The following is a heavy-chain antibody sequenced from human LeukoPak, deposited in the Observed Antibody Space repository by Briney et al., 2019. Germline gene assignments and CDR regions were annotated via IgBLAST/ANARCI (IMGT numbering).Heavy chain of an antibody. J-gene: IGHJ4*02. CDR3: AKRLSYYDSSGYFDY. Sequence: TGGSLRLSCAASGFTFSSYAMSWVRQAPGKGLEWVSAISGSGGSTYYADSVKGRFTISRDNSKNTLYLQMNSLRAEDTAVYYCAKRLSYYDSSGYFDYWGQGTLVTVSS. V-gene: IGHV3-23*01. D-gene: IGHD3-22*01. CDR2: ISGSGGST. CDR1: GFTFSSYA.